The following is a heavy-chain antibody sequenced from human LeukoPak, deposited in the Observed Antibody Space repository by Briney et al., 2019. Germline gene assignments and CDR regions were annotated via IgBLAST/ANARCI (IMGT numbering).Heavy chain of an antibody. V-gene: IGHV3-21*01. CDR1: GFSFESYV. CDR3: VRDAPYCTSASCYNSGGMDV. CDR2: ISRSSSYI. Sequence: GGSLRLSCAASGFSFESYVTNWVRQAPGQGLEWVSSISRSSSYIHYADSVKGRLTVTRDNAKNSLYLQMTSLRAEDTAVYFCVRDAPYCTSASCYNSGGMDVWGQGTTVTVSS. D-gene: IGHD2-2*02. J-gene: IGHJ6*02.